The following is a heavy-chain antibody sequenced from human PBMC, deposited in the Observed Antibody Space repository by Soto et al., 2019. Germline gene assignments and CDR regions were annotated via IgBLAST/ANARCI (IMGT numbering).Heavy chain of an antibody. Sequence: ETLSLTCTVSGGSISRSTYYWGWIRQPPGKGLEWIGSIYYSGSTYYRPSLKSRVTISVDTSKNQFSLKLSSVTAADTAVYYCARQVPAAIRLGWFDPWGQGTLVTVSA. CDR3: ARQVPAAIRLGWFDP. D-gene: IGHD2-2*02. J-gene: IGHJ5*02. CDR2: IYYSGST. V-gene: IGHV4-39*01. CDR1: GGSISRSTYY.